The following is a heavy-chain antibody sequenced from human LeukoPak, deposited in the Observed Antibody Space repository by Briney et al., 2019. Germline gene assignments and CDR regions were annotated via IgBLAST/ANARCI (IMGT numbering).Heavy chain of an antibody. CDR1: GYTFTSYD. CDR2: MNPNSGNT. D-gene: IGHD5-18*01. J-gene: IGHJ4*02. Sequence: GASVKVSCKASGYTFTSYDINWVRQATGQGLEWMGWMNPNSGNTGYAQKFQGRVAMTRNTSISTAYMELSSLRSEDTAVYYCASGGYSYGRTIYWGQGTLVTVSS. CDR3: ASGGYSYGRTIY. V-gene: IGHV1-8*01.